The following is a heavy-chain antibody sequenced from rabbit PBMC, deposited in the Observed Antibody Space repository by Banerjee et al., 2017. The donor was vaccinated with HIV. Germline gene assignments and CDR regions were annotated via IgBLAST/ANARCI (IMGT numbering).Heavy chain of an antibody. J-gene: IGHJ3*01. CDR2: IVVGSSGTT. V-gene: IGHV1S40*01. D-gene: IGHD1-1*01. CDR1: GLSFSSSYY. CDR3: ARDLGYTSSSGYRYGSLDL. Sequence: QSLEESGGDLVKPGASLTLTCTASGLSFSSSYYMCWVRQAPGKGLEWIACIVVGSSGTTYYASWAKGRFTISEPSSTTVTLQMTSLTAADTATYFCARDLGYTSSSGYRYGSLDLWGQGTLVTVS.